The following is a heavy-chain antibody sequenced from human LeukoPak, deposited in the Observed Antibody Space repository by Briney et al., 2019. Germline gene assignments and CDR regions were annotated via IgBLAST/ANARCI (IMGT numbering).Heavy chain of an antibody. CDR2: ISDSGGKT. J-gene: IGHJ4*02. V-gene: IGHV3-23*01. Sequence: GGSLRLSCAASGFTFSNYGMNWVRQAPGKGLKGVSVISDSGGKTHYADSVKGRFTISRDNSKNTLYLQMNSLRLEDTAVYYCATRPAYRAFDYWGQGTLVTVSS. CDR1: GFTFSNYG. D-gene: IGHD1-1*01. CDR3: ATRPAYRAFDY.